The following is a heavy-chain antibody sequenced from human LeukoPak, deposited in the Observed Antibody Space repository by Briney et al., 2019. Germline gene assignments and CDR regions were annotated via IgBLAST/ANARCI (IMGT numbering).Heavy chain of an antibody. CDR3: ARRRSIVARSFDY. CDR2: IYPRDYDT. D-gene: IGHD2-15*01. CDR1: GSTFTNHW. V-gene: IGHV5-51*01. J-gene: IGHJ4*02. Sequence: GGPLNTPGKCSGSTFTNHWISGVGQIPGKGRGWMGIIYPRDYDTLYSPSFQGHVTSSADKSISTAYLQWCSLKTSDTAMYYCARRRSIVARSFDYWGQGTLVTVSS.